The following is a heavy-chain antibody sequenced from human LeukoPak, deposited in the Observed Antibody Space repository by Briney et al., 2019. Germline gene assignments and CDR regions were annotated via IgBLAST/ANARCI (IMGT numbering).Heavy chain of an antibody. J-gene: IGHJ5*01. CDR2: IYDRGPA. CDR3: ARSRQASGLFNS. D-gene: IGHD3-10*01. Sequence: SQTLSLTYTVSGYAITSGGFSWNWIRQPPGKGLEWIGCIYDRGPAYYNPSLKSRFTISVDRPKNQFFLNVTSLTAADTAVYYCARSRQASGLFNSWGQGTLVVVSS. CDR1: GYAITSGGFS. V-gene: IGHV4-30-2*01.